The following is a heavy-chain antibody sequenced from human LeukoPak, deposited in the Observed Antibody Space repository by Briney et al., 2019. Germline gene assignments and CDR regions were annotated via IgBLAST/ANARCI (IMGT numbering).Heavy chain of an antibody. V-gene: IGHV3-64*01. CDR3: ARSGYSFLKKHYCDY. CDR2: FSSNGGRT. Sequence: SGGPLTLSCAAWGFTFSGYAKHWVRRAPGKGLEYVSAFSSNGGRTLCAHSEKGIFTISRDSSKNTLSLNMERQRGEDVAVLYCARSGYSFLKKHYCDYWSQGTLVTVTS. D-gene: IGHD5-18*01. CDR1: GFTFSGYA. J-gene: IGHJ4*02.